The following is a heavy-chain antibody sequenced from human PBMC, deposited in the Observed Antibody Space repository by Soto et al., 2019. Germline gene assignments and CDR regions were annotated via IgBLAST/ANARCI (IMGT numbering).Heavy chain of an antibody. CDR1: GGSISSDY. Sequence: SETLSLTCTVSGGSISSDYWSWIRQPPGKVLEWIGYIYYSGSTNYNPSLKSRVTISVDTSKNQFSLKLSSVTAADTAVYYCARDGGYSHDAFDIWGQGTMVTVSS. J-gene: IGHJ3*02. V-gene: IGHV4-59*01. CDR3: ARDGGYSHDAFDI. D-gene: IGHD2-15*01. CDR2: IYYSGST.